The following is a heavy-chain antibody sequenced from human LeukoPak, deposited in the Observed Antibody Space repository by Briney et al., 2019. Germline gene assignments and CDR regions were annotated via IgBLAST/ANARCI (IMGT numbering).Heavy chain of an antibody. J-gene: IGHJ4*02. V-gene: IGHV3-23*01. D-gene: IGHD3-22*01. Sequence: GGSLRLSCAASGFTFSSYAVSWVRQAPGKGLELVSGISGRGGTTYYADSVKGRFTISRDNSKNTLYLQLNSLRAEDTAIYYCAKDLTYYYDSTGYYFDYWGQGTLVTVSS. CDR1: GFTFSSYA. CDR3: AKDLTYYYDSTGYYFDY. CDR2: ISGRGGTT.